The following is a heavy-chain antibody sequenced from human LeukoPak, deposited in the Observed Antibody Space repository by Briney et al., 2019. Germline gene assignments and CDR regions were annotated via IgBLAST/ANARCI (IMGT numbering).Heavy chain of an antibody. D-gene: IGHD3-22*01. J-gene: IGHJ6*02. CDR2: IYSGGST. CDR1: GFTVSSNY. V-gene: IGHV3-53*01. CDR3: ARDYVDSSGYYYYYYGMDV. Sequence: GGSLRLSCAASGFTVSSNYMSWVRQAPGKGLEWVSVIYSGGSTYYADSVKGRFTISRDNSKNTLYLQMNSLRAEDTAVYYCARDYVDSSGYYYYYYGMDVWGQGTTVTVSS.